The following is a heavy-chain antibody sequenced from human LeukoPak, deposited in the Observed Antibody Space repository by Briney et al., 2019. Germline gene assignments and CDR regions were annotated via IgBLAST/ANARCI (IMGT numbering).Heavy chain of an antibody. D-gene: IGHD1-26*01. J-gene: IGHJ4*02. CDR3: AKHLALVGATTTYDY. CDR2: IRGSGDST. Sequence: GGTLRLSCGASGFTFSSYGMSWVRQAPGKGLEWVSGIRGSGDSTYYADPVKGRFTISRDNSKTTLYLQMNSLRAEDTAVYYCAKHLALVGATTTYDYWGQGTLVIVSS. CDR1: GFTFSSYG. V-gene: IGHV3-23*01.